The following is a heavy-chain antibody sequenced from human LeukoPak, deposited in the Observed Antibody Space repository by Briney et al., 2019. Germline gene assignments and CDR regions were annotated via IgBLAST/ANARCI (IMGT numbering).Heavy chain of an antibody. V-gene: IGHV3-30-3*01. CDR2: ISYDGSNK. Sequence: GGSLRLSCAASGFTFSSYAMQWVRQAPGKGLGWVAVISYDGSNKYYADSVKGRFTISRDNSKNTLYLQMNSLRAEDTAVYYCARVFPVLDQEVDYWGQGTLVTVSS. CDR1: GFTFSSYA. D-gene: IGHD1/OR15-1a*01. CDR3: ARVFPVLDQEVDY. J-gene: IGHJ4*02.